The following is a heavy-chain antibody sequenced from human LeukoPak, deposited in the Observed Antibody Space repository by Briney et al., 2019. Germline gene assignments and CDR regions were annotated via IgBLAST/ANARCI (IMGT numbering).Heavy chain of an antibody. CDR2: IKQDGSEK. Sequence: PGGSLRLSCAASGFTFSSYWMSWVRQAPGKGLEWVANIKQDGSEKYYVDSVKGRFTISRDNAKNSLYLRMNSLRAEDTAVYYCARDVKYYYDSSGYFPWGQGTLVTVSS. V-gene: IGHV3-7*01. J-gene: IGHJ5*02. CDR3: ARDVKYYYDSSGYFP. CDR1: GFTFSSYW. D-gene: IGHD3-22*01.